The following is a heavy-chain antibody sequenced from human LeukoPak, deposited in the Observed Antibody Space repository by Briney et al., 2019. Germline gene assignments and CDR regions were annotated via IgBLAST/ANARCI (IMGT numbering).Heavy chain of an antibody. J-gene: IGHJ4*02. Sequence: GGSLRLSCAASGFTFSSYAMSWVRQAPGKGLEWVSAISSSGGDTYYADSVKGRFTISRDNSKSTLYLQMNSLTAEDTAVYYCARGGYSGTYFFDFWGQGTPVSVSS. CDR1: GFTFSSYA. CDR3: ARGGYSGTYFFDF. V-gene: IGHV3-23*01. CDR2: ISSSGGDT. D-gene: IGHD1-26*01.